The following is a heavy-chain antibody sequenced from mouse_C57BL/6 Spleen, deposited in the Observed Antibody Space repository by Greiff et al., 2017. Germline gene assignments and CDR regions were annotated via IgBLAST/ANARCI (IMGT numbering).Heavy chain of an antibody. V-gene: IGHV1-61*01. CDR3: ARATMVSFDY. CDR1: GYTFTSYW. Sequence: QVQLQQPGAELVRPGSSVKLSCKASGYTFTSYWMDWVKQRPGQGLEWIGNIYPSDSETHYNQKFKDKATLTVDTSSSTAYMQLSSLTSEDSAVYYCARATMVSFDYWGQGTTLTVSS. D-gene: IGHD2-2*01. CDR2: IYPSDSET. J-gene: IGHJ2*01.